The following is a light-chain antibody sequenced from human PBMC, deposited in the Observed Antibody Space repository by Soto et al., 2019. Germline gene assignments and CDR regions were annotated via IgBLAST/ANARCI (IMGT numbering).Light chain of an antibody. J-gene: IGKJ5*01. CDR1: QDISGY. V-gene: IGKV1-27*01. Sequence: DIQMTQSPSSLSASVGDRVTITCRASQDISGYLAWYQQKPGKVPKRLIYSASTLQSGVPSRFSGSGSGTDFTLTISSLQPEDVATYFCQKFNTAPLTFGQGTRLEIK. CDR2: SAS. CDR3: QKFNTAPLT.